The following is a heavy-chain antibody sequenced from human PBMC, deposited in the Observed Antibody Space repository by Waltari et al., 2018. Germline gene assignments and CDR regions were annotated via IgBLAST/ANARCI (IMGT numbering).Heavy chain of an antibody. D-gene: IGHD4-17*01. CDR3: ARVRLRGDEGGYFDY. Sequence: QVQLQESGPGLVKPSETLSLTCAVSGYSISSGYYWGWIRQPPGKGLEWIGSIYHSGSTYYNPSLKSRVTISVDTSKNQFSRKLSSVTAADTAVYYCARVRLRGDEGGYFDYWGQGTLVTVSS. J-gene: IGHJ4*02. V-gene: IGHV4-38-2*01. CDR1: GYSISSGYY. CDR2: IYHSGST.